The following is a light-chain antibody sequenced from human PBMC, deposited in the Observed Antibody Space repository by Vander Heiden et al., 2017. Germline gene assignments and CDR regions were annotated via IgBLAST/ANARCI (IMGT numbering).Light chain of an antibody. Sequence: EIVLPQSPATLSLSPGASATLSCRARQSVSNYLACYQQKPGQAPRLLIYDASNRATGSPARCSGSGAGTDFTPTISSLEPEEFAVYYCQQRSNWPPRTFGQGTKVEIK. V-gene: IGKV3-11*01. CDR1: QSVSNY. CDR2: DAS. J-gene: IGKJ1*01. CDR3: QQRSNWPPRT.